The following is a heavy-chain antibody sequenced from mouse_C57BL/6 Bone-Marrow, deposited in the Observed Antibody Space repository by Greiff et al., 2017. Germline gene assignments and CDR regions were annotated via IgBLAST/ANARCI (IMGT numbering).Heavy chain of an antibody. CDR1: GFTFSSYA. CDR3: TRDGGSPWYFDV. Sequence: EVKLVASGAGLVKPGGSLKLSCAASGFTFSSYAMSWVRQTPEKRLEWVAYISSGGDYIYYADTVKGRFTISRDNARNTLYLQMSSLKSEDTDMYYCTRDGGSPWYFDVWGTGTTVTVSS. CDR2: ISSGGDYI. J-gene: IGHJ1*03. V-gene: IGHV5-9-1*02. D-gene: IGHD1-1*02.